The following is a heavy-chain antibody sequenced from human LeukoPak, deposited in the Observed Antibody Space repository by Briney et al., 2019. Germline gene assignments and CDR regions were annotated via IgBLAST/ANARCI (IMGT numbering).Heavy chain of an antibody. D-gene: IGHD3-10*01. CDR1: GGSISSGSYY. J-gene: IGHJ6*04. CDR2: IYTSGST. CDR3: ASGRFGTYYYYYYGMDV. Sequence: SETLSLTCTVSGGSISSGSYYWSWIRQPAGKGLEWIGRIYTSGSTNYNPSLKSRVTISVDTSKNQFSLKLSSVTAADTAVYYCASGRFGTYYYYYYGMDVWGKGTTVTVSS. V-gene: IGHV4-61*02.